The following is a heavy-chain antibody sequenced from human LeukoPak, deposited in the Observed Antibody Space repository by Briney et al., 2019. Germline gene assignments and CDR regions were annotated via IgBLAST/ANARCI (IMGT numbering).Heavy chain of an antibody. CDR3: AKGSRLYYYYYGMDV. J-gene: IGHJ6*02. Sequence: GGSLRLSCAVSGFTFSKYAIHWVRQAPGKGLEWVAFISYDGSNKYYADSVKGRFTISRDNSKNTLYLQMNSLRAEDTAVYYCAKGSRLYYYYYGMDVWGQGTTVTVSS. CDR2: ISYDGSNK. CDR1: GFTFSKYA. V-gene: IGHV3-30*04.